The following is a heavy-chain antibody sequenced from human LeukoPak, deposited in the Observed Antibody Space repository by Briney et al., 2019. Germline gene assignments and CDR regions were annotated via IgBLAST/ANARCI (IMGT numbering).Heavy chain of an antibody. D-gene: IGHD6-13*01. Sequence: GGSLTLSCAASGFAFSSYWMHWVRQAPGKGLVWVSRINSDGSSTSYADSVKGRFTISRDNAKNTLYLQMNSLRAEDTAVYYCARGGYSSSWYVSWFDPWGQGTLVTVSS. CDR3: ARGGYSSSWYVSWFDP. CDR1: GFAFSSYW. CDR2: INSDGSST. V-gene: IGHV3-74*01. J-gene: IGHJ5*02.